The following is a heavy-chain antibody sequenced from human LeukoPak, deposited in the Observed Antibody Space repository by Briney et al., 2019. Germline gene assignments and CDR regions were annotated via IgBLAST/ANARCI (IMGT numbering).Heavy chain of an antibody. J-gene: IGHJ3*02. CDR3: AKGGIDSSGYPDAFDI. V-gene: IGHV3-23*01. CDR2: ISGSGGST. CDR1: GFTFSSYA. D-gene: IGHD3-22*01. Sequence: PGGSLRLSCAASGFTFSSYAMSWVRQAPGKGLEWVSAISGSGGSTYYADSVKGRFTISRDNSKNTLYLQMNSLRAEDTAVYYCAKGGIDSSGYPDAFDIWGQGTMVTVPS.